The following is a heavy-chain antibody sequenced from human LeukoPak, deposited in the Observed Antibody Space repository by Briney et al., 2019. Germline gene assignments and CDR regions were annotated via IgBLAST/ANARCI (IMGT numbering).Heavy chain of an antibody. Sequence: SETLSLTCAVYGGSFSGYYWSWIRQPPGKGLEWTGEINHSGSTNYNPSLKSRVTISVDTSKNQFSLKLSSVTAADTAVYYCARTSSGYYYLMYYWGQGTLVTVSS. CDR2: INHSGST. CDR3: ARTSSGYYYLMYY. J-gene: IGHJ4*02. D-gene: IGHD3-22*01. V-gene: IGHV4-34*01. CDR1: GGSFSGYY.